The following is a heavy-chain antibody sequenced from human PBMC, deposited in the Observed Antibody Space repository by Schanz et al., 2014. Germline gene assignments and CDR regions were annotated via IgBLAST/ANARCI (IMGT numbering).Heavy chain of an antibody. CDR3: ARGTPFLCDY. D-gene: IGHD3-16*01. Sequence: EVQLLESGGGLIQPGGSLRLSCAASGFTFRSYAMSWVRQAPGKGLEWVSVIFGGGSTYYADSVKGRFTISRDSARNSLYLQMSSLRAEDTAVYYCARGTPFLCDYWGQGTLVTVSS. CDR1: GFTFRSYA. V-gene: IGHV3-23*01. CDR2: IFGGGST. J-gene: IGHJ4*02.